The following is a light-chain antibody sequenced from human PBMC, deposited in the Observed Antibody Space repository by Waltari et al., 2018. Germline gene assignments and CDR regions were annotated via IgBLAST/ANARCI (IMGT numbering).Light chain of an antibody. CDR3: LQGTQAPYT. J-gene: IGKJ2*01. Sequence: EIVMTPSPLSLSVPPGQPASLSFTSSQSLLHSDGKTYLYWYLQKPGQSPQRLMSEVSSRFSGVPDRFSGSGSRTDFTLKISRVEAEDVGIYYCLQGTQAPYTFGQGTKLEIK. V-gene: IGKV2-29*03. CDR2: EVS. CDR1: QSLLHSDGKTY.